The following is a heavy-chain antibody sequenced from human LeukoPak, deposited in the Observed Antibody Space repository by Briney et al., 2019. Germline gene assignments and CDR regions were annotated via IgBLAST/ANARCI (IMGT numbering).Heavy chain of an antibody. CDR2: INHSGST. CDR3: ARGQGYYDSRVLGY. D-gene: IGHD3-22*01. Sequence: PSETLSLICTVSGGSISGYYWSWIRQPPGKGLEWIGEINHSGSTNYNPSLKSRVTISVDTSKNQFSLKLSSVTAADTAVYYCARGQGYYDSRVLGYWGQGTLVTVSS. J-gene: IGHJ4*02. V-gene: IGHV4-34*01. CDR1: GGSISGYY.